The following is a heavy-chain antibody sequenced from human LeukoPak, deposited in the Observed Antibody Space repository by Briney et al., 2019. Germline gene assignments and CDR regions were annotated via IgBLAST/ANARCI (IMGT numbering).Heavy chain of an antibody. CDR3: SREYFDWSRNYYYGMDI. V-gene: IGHV3-33*01. CDR1: GFTFNNYG. Sequence: GGSLRLSCAASGFTFNNYGMHWVRQAPGKGLEWMALIWYDGSNKYYADSVKGRFTISRDNSKNTLYLQMNSLRAEDTAVYYCSREYFDWSRNYYYGMDIWGQGTTVTVSS. J-gene: IGHJ6*02. D-gene: IGHD3-9*01. CDR2: IWYDGSNK.